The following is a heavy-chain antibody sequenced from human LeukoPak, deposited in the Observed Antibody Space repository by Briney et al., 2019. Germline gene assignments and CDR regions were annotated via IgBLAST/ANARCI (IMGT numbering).Heavy chain of an antibody. CDR2: IFYSGST. Sequence: SETLSLTCTVSGGSISRSNYYWGWIRQPPGKGLEWIGSIFYSGSTNYSPSLKSRLTILVDKSKNQFSLRLNSVTAADTAVYYCASIAVTGTYVDYWGQGTLVTVSS. CDR3: ASIAVTGTYVDY. V-gene: IGHV4-39*07. J-gene: IGHJ4*02. D-gene: IGHD1-1*01. CDR1: GGSISRSNYY.